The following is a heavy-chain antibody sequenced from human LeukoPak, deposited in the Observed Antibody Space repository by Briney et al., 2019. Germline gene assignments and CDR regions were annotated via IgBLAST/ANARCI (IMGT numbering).Heavy chain of an antibody. Sequence: SETLSLTCTVSGGSIGGSVYYWGWIRQPPGKGLEWIGSMYYGGSTYYNPSLKSRVTISVDTSKNQFSLKVRSVTAADTAVYYCARERYSNGWDYWGQGILVTVSS. CDR2: MYYGGST. V-gene: IGHV4-39*02. D-gene: IGHD5-18*01. CDR3: ARERYSNGWDY. CDR1: GGSIGGSVYY. J-gene: IGHJ4*02.